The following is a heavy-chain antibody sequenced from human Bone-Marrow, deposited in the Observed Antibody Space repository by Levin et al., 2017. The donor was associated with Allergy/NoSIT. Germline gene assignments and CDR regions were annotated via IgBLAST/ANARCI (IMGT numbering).Heavy chain of an antibody. D-gene: IGHD3-10*01. Sequence: ETLSLTCAASGFTVSSNHMSWVRQAPGKGLEWVSLIYSGGRGYYADSVRGRFTISRDNSKNTLYLQLNSLRAEDTAVYYCAIYGSGNDYSAFDIWGQGTLVTVSS. V-gene: IGHV3-53*01. J-gene: IGHJ3*02. CDR2: IYSGGRG. CDR1: GFTVSSNH. CDR3: AIYGSGNDYSAFDI.